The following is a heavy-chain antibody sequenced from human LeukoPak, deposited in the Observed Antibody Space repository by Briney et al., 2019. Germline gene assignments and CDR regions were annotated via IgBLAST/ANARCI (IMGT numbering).Heavy chain of an antibody. V-gene: IGHV4-39*01. J-gene: IGHJ6*03. CDR3: ATHERFYGASSAYYYIVV. D-gene: IGHD4-17*01. Sequence: NPSETLSLTCTVSGGSISNSNYYWGWIRQPPGKGLEWIGNIYYSGTTYYNPSLKSRVTISVDTSKNQFSLKLRSVIAADTALYYCATHERFYGASSAYYYIVVWGKGTTVTVSS. CDR1: GGSISNSNYY. CDR2: IYYSGTT.